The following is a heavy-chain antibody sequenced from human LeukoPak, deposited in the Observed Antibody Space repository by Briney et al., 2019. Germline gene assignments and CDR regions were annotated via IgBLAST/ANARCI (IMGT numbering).Heavy chain of an antibody. CDR3: AREVRYSSSWYRSGWFDP. J-gene: IGHJ5*02. Sequence: ASVKVCCKASGGTFSSYAISWVRQAPGQGLEWMGGIIPIFGTANYAQKFQGRVTITADESTSTAYMELSSLRSEDTAVYYCAREVRYSSSWYRSGWFDPWGQGTLVAVSS. CDR2: IIPIFGTA. CDR1: GGTFSSYA. D-gene: IGHD6-13*01. V-gene: IGHV1-69*01.